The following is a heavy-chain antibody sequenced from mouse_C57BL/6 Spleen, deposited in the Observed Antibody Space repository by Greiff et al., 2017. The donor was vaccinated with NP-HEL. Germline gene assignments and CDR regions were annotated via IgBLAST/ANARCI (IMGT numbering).Heavy chain of an antibody. CDR2: IDPSDSET. D-gene: IGHD1-1*01. CDR1: GYTFTSYW. Sequence: VQLQQPGAELVRPGSSVKLSCKASGYTFTSYWMYWVKQRPIQGLEWIGNIDPSDSETHYNQKFKDKATLTVDKSSSTAYMQLSSLTSEDSAVYYCARRGYGSSYWYFDVWGTGTTVTVSS. CDR3: ARRGYGSSYWYFDV. V-gene: IGHV1-52*01. J-gene: IGHJ1*03.